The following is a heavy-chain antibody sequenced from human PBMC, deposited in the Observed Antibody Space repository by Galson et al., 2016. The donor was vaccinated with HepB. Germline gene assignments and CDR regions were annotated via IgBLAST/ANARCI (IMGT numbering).Heavy chain of an antibody. J-gene: IGHJ6*03. CDR2: IDPSDSYT. Sequence: QSGAEVKKPGESLRISCKGSGYSFTSYWITWVRQMPGKGLEWMGTIDPSDSYTNYRPSFQGHVTIPADKSISTAYLQWSSLKASDTAMYYCARRSGVAATDYYYYYMDVWGKGTTVTVSS. CDR1: GYSFTSYW. D-gene: IGHD2-15*01. CDR3: ARRSGVAATDYYYYYMDV. V-gene: IGHV5-10-1*01.